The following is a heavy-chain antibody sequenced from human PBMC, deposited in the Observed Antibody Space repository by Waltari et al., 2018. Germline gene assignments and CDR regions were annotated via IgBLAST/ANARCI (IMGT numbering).Heavy chain of an antibody. Sequence: EVQLVESGGGLVQPGGSLRLSCAASGFTFSSYSMNWVRQAPGKGLEWVSYISSSSSTIYYADSVKGRFTSSRDNAKNSLYLQMNSLRAEDTAVYYCARDPSARFLEWLLPYYFDYWGQGTLVTVSS. J-gene: IGHJ4*02. CDR2: ISSSSSTI. V-gene: IGHV3-48*01. CDR3: ARDPSARFLEWLLPYYFDY. D-gene: IGHD3-3*01. CDR1: GFTFSSYS.